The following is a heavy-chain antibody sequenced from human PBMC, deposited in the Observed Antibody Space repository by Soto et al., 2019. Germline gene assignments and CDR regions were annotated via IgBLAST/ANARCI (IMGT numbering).Heavy chain of an antibody. V-gene: IGHV1-3*01. CDR3: VRGGAVAGNINFDF. CDR2: INAGDGNT. D-gene: IGHD6-19*01. J-gene: IGHJ4*02. CDR1: GYTFTNYA. Sequence: ASVKVSCKASGYTFTNYAVHWVRQAPGQRLEWMGWINAGDGNTKYSRSFQGRVTITRDTSASTAYMELSSLRSEDTAVYYCVRGGAVAGNINFDFWGQGTLVTVSS.